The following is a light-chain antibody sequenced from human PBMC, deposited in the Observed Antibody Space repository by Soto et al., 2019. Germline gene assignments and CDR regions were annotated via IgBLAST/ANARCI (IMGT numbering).Light chain of an antibody. CDR2: ETS. Sequence: EIVLTQSPATLSLSPGERATLSCRASQSVSSYLAWYQQKPGQAPRLLIYETSNRATGIPARVSGSGSGTGFTLTISSLEPEDFAVYYCQQRSNWPLTFGGGTKVEIK. CDR3: QQRSNWPLT. V-gene: IGKV3-11*01. CDR1: QSVSSY. J-gene: IGKJ4*01.